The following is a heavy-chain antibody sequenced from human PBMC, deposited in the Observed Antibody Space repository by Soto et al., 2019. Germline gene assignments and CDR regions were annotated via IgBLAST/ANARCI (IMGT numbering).Heavy chain of an antibody. D-gene: IGHD3-16*02. Sequence: QVQLVQSGAEVKKPGSSVKVSCKASGGTCSSYAISWVRQAPGQGLEWMGGIIPIFGTANYAQKFQGRVTITADESTSTAYMEMSSLRSEDTAVYYCAREAFMITFGGVIVNWYFDLWGRGTLVTVSS. V-gene: IGHV1-69*01. CDR3: AREAFMITFGGVIVNWYFDL. J-gene: IGHJ2*01. CDR2: IIPIFGTA. CDR1: GGTCSSYA.